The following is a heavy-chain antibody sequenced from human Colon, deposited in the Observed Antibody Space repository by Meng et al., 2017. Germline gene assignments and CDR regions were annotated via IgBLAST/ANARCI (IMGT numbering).Heavy chain of an antibody. J-gene: IGHJ4*02. Sequence: QPQLQESGPGLVKPSEALSLTCSVSGGSISTSGYYWGWIRQPPGKGLEWIGSIGHSGITYYTPSLNSRAAIPVDTSNNHFSLKLSSVTAADTAVYYCARHARFGSQKHFDCWGQGTLVTVSS. V-gene: IGHV4-39*01. D-gene: IGHD3-10*01. CDR2: IGHSGIT. CDR3: ARHARFGSQKHFDC. CDR1: GGSISTSGYY.